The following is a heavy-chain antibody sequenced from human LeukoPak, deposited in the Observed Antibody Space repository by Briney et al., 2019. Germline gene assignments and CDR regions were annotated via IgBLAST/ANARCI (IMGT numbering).Heavy chain of an antibody. V-gene: IGHV3-21*01. CDR3: ARDRHMVGATPFDY. CDR2: ISSSSSYI. Sequence: GGSLRLSCAASGFTFSSYSMNWVRQAPGKGLEWVSSISSSSSYIYYADSVKGRFTISRDNAKNSLYLQMNSLRAEDTAVYYCARDRHMVGATPFDYWGQGTLVTVSS. CDR1: GFTFSSYS. D-gene: IGHD1-26*01. J-gene: IGHJ4*02.